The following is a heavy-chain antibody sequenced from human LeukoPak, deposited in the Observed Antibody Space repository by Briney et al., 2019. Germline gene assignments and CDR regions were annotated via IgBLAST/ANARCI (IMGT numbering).Heavy chain of an antibody. CDR1: GFTFNSYG. Sequence: GGSLRLSCAASGFTFNSYGMHWVREAPGKGLEWVAVISYDGSNKYYADFVKGRFTISRDNSKNTLSLQMNGLIPEDTAVYYCAKSVASDAYWGQGTLVTVSS. CDR2: ISYDGSNK. J-gene: IGHJ4*02. CDR3: AKSVASDAY. D-gene: IGHD5-12*01. V-gene: IGHV3-30*18.